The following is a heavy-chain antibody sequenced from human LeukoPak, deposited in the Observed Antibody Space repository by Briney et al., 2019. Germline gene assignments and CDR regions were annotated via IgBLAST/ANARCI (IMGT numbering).Heavy chain of an antibody. D-gene: IGHD3-10*01. J-gene: IGHJ4*02. CDR2: INHSGST. CDR1: GGSFSGYY. V-gene: IGHV4-34*01. CDR3: ARGATMVRGVSMTDDY. Sequence: PSETLSLTCAVYGGSFSGYYWSWIRQPPGKGLEWIGEINHSGSTNYNPSLKSRVTISVDTSKNQFSLKLSSVTAADTAVYYCARGATMVRGVSMTDDYWGQGTLSPSPQ.